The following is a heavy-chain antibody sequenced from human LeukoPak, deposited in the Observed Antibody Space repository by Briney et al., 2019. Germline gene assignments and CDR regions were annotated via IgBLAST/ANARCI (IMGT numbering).Heavy chain of an antibody. V-gene: IGHV3-30*02. CDR1: GFTFSSYG. CDR2: IRYDGSNK. Sequence: PGGSLRLSCAASGFTFSSYGMHWVRHAPGKGLGWVAFIRYDGSNKYYADSVKGRFTISTDNSKNTMYLQMNSLIAEDTAVYYCAKYYYGSGSYTVDAFDIWGQGTMVTVSS. CDR3: AKYYYGSGSYTVDAFDI. D-gene: IGHD3-10*01. J-gene: IGHJ3*02.